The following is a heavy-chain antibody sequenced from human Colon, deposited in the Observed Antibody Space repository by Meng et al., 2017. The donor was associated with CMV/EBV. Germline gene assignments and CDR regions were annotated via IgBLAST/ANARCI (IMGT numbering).Heavy chain of an antibody. CDR1: RYTFTDYY. CDR3: ARSEFWNSFYKHIDFDS. J-gene: IGHJ4*02. V-gene: IGHV1-2*02. Sequence: ASVKVSCKSSRYTFTDYYIHWVRQAPGQGLEWMGWIDPKSGGTKYPQAFQGRVTMSSDTSMTTAYLDISGLRSDDTAIYYCARSEFWNSFYKHIDFDSWGQGTLVTVSS. D-gene: IGHD3/OR15-3a*01. CDR2: IDPKSGGT.